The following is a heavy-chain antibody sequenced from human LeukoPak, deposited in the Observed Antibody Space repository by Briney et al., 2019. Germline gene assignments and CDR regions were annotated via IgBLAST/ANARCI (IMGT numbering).Heavy chain of an antibody. D-gene: IGHD1-1*01. CDR3: ATSTTGTSYAFDI. V-gene: IGHV4-59*01. J-gene: IGHJ3*02. CDR2: IYYTGST. Sequence: TSETLSLTCTVSGGSISSYYWSWIRQPPGKGLEWIGYIYYTGSTNYNPSLKSRVTISVDTSKNQFSLQLSSVTAADTAVYYCATSTTGTSYAFDIWGQGTMVTVSS. CDR1: GGSISSYY.